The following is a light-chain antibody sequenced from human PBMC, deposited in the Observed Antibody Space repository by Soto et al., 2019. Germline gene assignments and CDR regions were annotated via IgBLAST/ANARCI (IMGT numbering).Light chain of an antibody. V-gene: IGLV2-14*01. CDR2: EVS. Sequence: SALTQPASVSGSPGQSITISCTGTSRDVGGYNYVSWHQQHPGKARKVIITEVSNRPSGVSNRFSGSKSGNTASLTISGLQAEDEADYYCSSYISSSTFVVFGGGTKLTVL. J-gene: IGLJ2*01. CDR3: SSYISSSTFVV. CDR1: SRDVGGYNY.